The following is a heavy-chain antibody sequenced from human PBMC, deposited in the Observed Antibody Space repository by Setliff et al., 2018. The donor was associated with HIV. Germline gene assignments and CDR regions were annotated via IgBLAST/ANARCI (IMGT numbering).Heavy chain of an antibody. CDR1: GGSFSGHY. D-gene: IGHD6-19*01. Sequence: SETLSLTCAVYGGSFSGHYWSWIRQSPAKGLEWIGEINHSGSTKYNPSLKSRVTISIDTSQNQFSLKLRSVTAADTAVYYCARVGGQWLSGYYYYYAMDVWGQGTTVTVSS. V-gene: IGHV4-34*01. CDR3: ARVGGQWLSGYYYYYAMDV. J-gene: IGHJ6*02. CDR2: INHSGST.